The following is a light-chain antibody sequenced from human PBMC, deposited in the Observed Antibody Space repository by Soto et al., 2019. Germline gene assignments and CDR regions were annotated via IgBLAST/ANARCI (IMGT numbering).Light chain of an antibody. CDR3: CSYAGSSTPNWV. J-gene: IGLJ3*02. V-gene: IGLV2-23*02. CDR2: EVS. CDR1: SSDVGGYNH. Sequence: QSALTQPASVSGSPGQSITISCTGTSSDVGGYNHVSWYQHHPGKAPKLMIYEVSNRPSGVSNRFSGSKSGNTASLTISGLQAEDEADYYCCSYAGSSTPNWVFGGGTKVTVL.